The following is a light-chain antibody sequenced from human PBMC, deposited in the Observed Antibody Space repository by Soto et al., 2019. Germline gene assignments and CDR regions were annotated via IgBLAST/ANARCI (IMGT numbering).Light chain of an antibody. CDR1: SSDVGGCNY. V-gene: IGLV2-8*01. Sequence: QSVLTQPPSASGSPGQSVTISCTGTSSDVGGCNYVSWYQQHPGKAPKLMIYEVSKRPSGVPDRFSGSKSGNTASLTVSGLQAEDEADYYCSSYAGSNNFRVFGGGTKLTVL. CDR3: SSYAGSNNFRV. J-gene: IGLJ2*01. CDR2: EVS.